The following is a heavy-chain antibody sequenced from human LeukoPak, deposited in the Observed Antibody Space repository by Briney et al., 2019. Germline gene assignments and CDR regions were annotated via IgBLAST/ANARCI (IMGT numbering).Heavy chain of an antibody. J-gene: IGHJ3*02. CDR2: IYYSGGDM. D-gene: IGHD5-18*01. CDR1: GGSINNYY. V-gene: IGHV4-59*08. CDR3: ARQPAATAAFDI. Sequence: SETLSLTCTVSGGSINNYYWSWIRQPPGKALEWIGYIYYSGGDMNYNPSLKSRLTISVDTSKNQISLMLTSMTAADTAVYYCARQPAATAAFDIWDQGTMVTVS.